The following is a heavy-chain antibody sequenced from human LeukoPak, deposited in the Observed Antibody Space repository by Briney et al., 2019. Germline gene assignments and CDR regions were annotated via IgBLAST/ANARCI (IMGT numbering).Heavy chain of an antibody. V-gene: IGHV1-3*01. CDR3: ARWGVRGGDY. Sequence: ASVNVSCKASGYTFINYPMHWVRQAPGRRLAWMGWINADNGNTKYSQKFQGRVTLTRDTSATTVYMELSNLRSEDTAAYYCARWGVRGGDYWGQGTLVTVSS. CDR2: INADNGNT. CDR1: GYTFINYP. J-gene: IGHJ4*02. D-gene: IGHD3-16*01.